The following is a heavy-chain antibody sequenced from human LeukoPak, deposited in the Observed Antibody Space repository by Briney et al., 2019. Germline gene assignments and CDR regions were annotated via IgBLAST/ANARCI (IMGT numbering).Heavy chain of an antibody. CDR1: GGSINSYY. CDR3: ARGPIPYYYDSSGYYFPY. Sequence: PSETLSLTCSVSGGSINSYYWSWIRQPPGKGLEWIGNIYYSGSTNYSPSLKSRVTISVATSKNQFSLKLSSVTAADTAVYYCARGPIPYYYDSSGYYFPYWGQGTLVTVSS. V-gene: IGHV4-59*12. J-gene: IGHJ4*02. D-gene: IGHD3-22*01. CDR2: IYYSGST.